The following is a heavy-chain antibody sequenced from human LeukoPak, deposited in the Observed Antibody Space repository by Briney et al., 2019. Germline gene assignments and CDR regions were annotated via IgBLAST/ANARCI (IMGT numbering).Heavy chain of an antibody. J-gene: IGHJ2*01. V-gene: IGHV4-34*01. CDR3: ATHGKTDGLGWYFDL. CDR1: GGSFSGYY. Sequence: SETLSLTCAVYGGSFSGYYWSWIRQPPGKGLEWIGEINHSGSTNYNPSLKSRVTISVDTSKNQFSLKLSSVTAADTAVYYCATHGKTDGLGWYFDLWGRGTLVTVSS. D-gene: IGHD3/OR15-3a*01. CDR2: INHSGST.